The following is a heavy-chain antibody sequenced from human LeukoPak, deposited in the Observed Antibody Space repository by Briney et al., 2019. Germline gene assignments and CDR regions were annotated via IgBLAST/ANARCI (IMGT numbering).Heavy chain of an antibody. CDR2: IFYDDSDT. CDR1: GYSITNYW. V-gene: IGHV5-51*01. J-gene: IGHJ4*02. D-gene: IGHD2-21*01. CDR3: ARGTDWAPSFFDY. Sequence: GEALKISRKGSGYSITNYWIGWVRQMPGKGLEWMGTIFYDDSDTCYSPSFQGQVTISADKSISNASLQWGSLTASDSAIYYCARGTDWAPSFFDYWGQGTLVTVSS.